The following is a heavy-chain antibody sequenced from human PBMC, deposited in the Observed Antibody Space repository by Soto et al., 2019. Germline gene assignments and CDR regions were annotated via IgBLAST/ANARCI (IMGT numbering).Heavy chain of an antibody. Sequence: VASVKVSCKASGYTFTSYGISWVRQAPGQGLEWMGWISAYNGNTNYAQKLQGRVTMTTDTSTSTAYMELRSLRSDDTAVYYCARDDTIWAGFYYYGMDVWGQGTTVTVSS. CDR1: GYTFTSYG. CDR3: ARDDTIWAGFYYYGMDV. D-gene: IGHD3-3*01. J-gene: IGHJ6*02. V-gene: IGHV1-18*04. CDR2: ISAYNGNT.